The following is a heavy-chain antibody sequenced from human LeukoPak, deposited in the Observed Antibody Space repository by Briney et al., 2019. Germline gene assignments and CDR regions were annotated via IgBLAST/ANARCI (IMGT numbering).Heavy chain of an antibody. CDR1: GFTSSSYA. V-gene: IGHV3-30*04. CDR3: AREGSYGLDY. CDR2: ISNDGSDK. D-gene: IGHD5-18*01. J-gene: IGHJ4*02. Sequence: GGSLRLSCAVSGFTSSSYAMHWVRQAPGKGLEWVALISNDGSDKYYADSVKGRFTISRDNSKNTLYLQMNSLRAEDTAVYYCAREGSYGLDYWGQGTLVTVSS.